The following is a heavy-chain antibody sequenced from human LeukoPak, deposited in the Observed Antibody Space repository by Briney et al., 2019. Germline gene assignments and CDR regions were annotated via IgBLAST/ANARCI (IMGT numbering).Heavy chain of an antibody. J-gene: IGHJ6*02. CDR1: GGSISSYY. V-gene: IGHV4-4*07. Sequence: PSETLSLTCTVSGGSISSYYWSWIRQPAGKGLEWIGRFYTSGSTNYNPSLKSRVTMSVDTSKNQFSLKLSSVTAADTAVYYCARDHYDSSKAVHYYYYYGMDVWGQGTTVTVSS. CDR2: FYTSGST. CDR3: ARDHYDSSKAVHYYYYYGMDV. D-gene: IGHD3-22*01.